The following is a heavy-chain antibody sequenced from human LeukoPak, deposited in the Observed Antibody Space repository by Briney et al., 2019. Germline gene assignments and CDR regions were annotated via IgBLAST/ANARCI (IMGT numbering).Heavy chain of an antibody. CDR1: GGSISSSSYY. J-gene: IGHJ1*01. V-gene: IGHV4-39*01. D-gene: IGHD3-22*01. Sequence: SETLSLTCTVSGGSISSSSYYWGWIRQPPGKGLEWIGSIYYSGSTNYNPPLKSRVTISVDTSKNQFSLKLSSVTAADTAVYYCARHLDYYDSSGYRAEYFQHWGQGTLVTVSS. CDR3: ARHLDYYDSSGYRAEYFQH. CDR2: IYYSGST.